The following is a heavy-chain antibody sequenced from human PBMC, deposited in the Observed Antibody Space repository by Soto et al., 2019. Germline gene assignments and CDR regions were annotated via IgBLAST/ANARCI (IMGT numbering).Heavy chain of an antibody. CDR2: IYWDDDQ. CDR3: GSSVTSGSRAFDY. Sequence: ITLKESGPTLVKPTQTLTLTCTLSGFSLTTSGVGVGWIREPPGKALAWLSAIYWDDDQRYSPSMKHRVTITYDTYRYQFDLTMTNIDPWDTATYYCGSSVTSGSRAFDYWGQGKLVKDSS. V-gene: IGHV2-5*02. D-gene: IGHD1-26*01. J-gene: IGHJ4*02. CDR1: GFSLTTSGVG.